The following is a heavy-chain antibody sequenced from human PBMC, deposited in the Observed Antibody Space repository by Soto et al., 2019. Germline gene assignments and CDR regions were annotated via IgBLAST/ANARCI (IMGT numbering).Heavy chain of an antibody. V-gene: IGHV1-69*13. CDR2: IIPIFGTA. CDR1: GVTFSSYA. Sequence: SVKVSCKASGVTFSSYAISWVRQAPGQGLEWMGGIIPIFGTANYAQKFQGRVTITADESTSTAYMELSSLRSEDTAVYYCARDLLDGYNDMAWGQGTLVTVS. J-gene: IGHJ5*02. CDR3: ARDLLDGYNDMA. D-gene: IGHD3-9*01.